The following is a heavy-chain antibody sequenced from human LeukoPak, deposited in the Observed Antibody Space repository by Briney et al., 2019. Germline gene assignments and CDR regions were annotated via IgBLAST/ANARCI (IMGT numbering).Heavy chain of an antibody. V-gene: IGHV3-21*04. D-gene: IGHD3-22*01. CDR2: ISSSGSHT. J-gene: IGHJ4*02. Sequence: GGSLRLSCAASGFTFSGYSMTWVRQAPGEGLDWVSSISSSGSHTYYADSVKGRFTISRDDSKNTLHLQMNSLRVEDTAVYYCARINYYDGSGFYRDYWGQGTLVTVSS. CDR1: GFTFSGYS. CDR3: ARINYYDGSGFYRDY.